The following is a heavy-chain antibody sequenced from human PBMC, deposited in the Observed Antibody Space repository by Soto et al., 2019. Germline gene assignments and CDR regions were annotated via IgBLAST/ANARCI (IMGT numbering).Heavy chain of an antibody. Sequence: EVQLVESRGGLVQPGGSLRLSCAASGFTFSDHYMDWVRQAPGKALEWVGRSKNKADSYTTEYAASVKGRFTISRDGSKNSLFLQMNSLKTEDTAVYYCTVWGSGNDFGAAWGQGILVTVSS. CDR1: GFTFSDHY. J-gene: IGHJ4*02. CDR3: TVWGSGNDFGAA. CDR2: SKNKADSYTT. V-gene: IGHV3-72*01. D-gene: IGHD3-10*01.